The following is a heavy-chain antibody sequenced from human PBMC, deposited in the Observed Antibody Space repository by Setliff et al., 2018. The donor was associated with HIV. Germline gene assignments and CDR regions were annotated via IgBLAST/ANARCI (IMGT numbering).Heavy chain of an antibody. CDR3: AREDSSWYGSLDY. CDR2: ISPSSGGT. V-gene: IGHV3-23*01. Sequence: PGGSLRLSCAASGFTFRNYAMTWVRQAPGKGLEWVSTISPSSGGTNYADSVKGRFTISRDNSKNILYLQMNSLRAEDMAIYYCAREDSSWYGSLDYWGQGTPVTVSS. CDR1: GFTFRNYA. D-gene: IGHD6-13*01. J-gene: IGHJ4*02.